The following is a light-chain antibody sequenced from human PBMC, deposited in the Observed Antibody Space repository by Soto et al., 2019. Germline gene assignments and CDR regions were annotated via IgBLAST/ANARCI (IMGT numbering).Light chain of an antibody. J-gene: IGLJ1*01. V-gene: IGLV2-14*01. CDR3: SSYSTTNILV. Sequence: QSALTQPASVSGSPGQWITISCTGTSSDVGGYNYVSWYQQHPGKAPKLMIYEVSNRPSGVSNRFSGSKSGNTASLVISGLQANDEADYYCSSYSTTNILVFGSGTKVTVL. CDR1: SSDVGGYNY. CDR2: EVS.